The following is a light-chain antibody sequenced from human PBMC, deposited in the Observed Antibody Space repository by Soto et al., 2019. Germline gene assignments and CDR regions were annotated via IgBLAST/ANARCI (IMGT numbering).Light chain of an antibody. Sequence: EIVMTQSPATLSASPGERATLSCRASQSVSSNLAWYQQKPGQAPRLLIYGASTRATGIPARFSGSGSGTEFTLTLSSLQSEDFEVYYCQQYNNWPPWTFGQGTKVEIK. CDR2: GAS. CDR3: QQYNNWPPWT. J-gene: IGKJ1*01. CDR1: QSVSSN. V-gene: IGKV3-15*01.